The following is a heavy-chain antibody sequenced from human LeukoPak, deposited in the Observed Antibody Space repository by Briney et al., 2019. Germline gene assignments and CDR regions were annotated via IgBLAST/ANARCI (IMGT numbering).Heavy chain of an antibody. D-gene: IGHD3-10*01. CDR2: ISYDGSNE. CDR3: AKDLSKGLLYRRGMYYFDY. J-gene: IGHJ4*02. CDR1: GFTFSSYV. V-gene: IGHV3-30*04. Sequence: PGGSLRLSCAASGFTFSSYVMHWVRQAPGKGLEWVAIISYDGSNEYYADSVKGRFTISRDNSKNTLYLQMNSLRAADTAVYYRAKDLSKGLLYRRGMYYFDYWGQGTLVTVSS.